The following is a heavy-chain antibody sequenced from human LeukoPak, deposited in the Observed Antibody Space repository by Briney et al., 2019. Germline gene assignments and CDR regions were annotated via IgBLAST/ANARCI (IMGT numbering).Heavy chain of an antibody. CDR1: GGSISSYY. CDR3: ARRHVEYSSSSDPYYFDY. J-gene: IGHJ4*02. V-gene: IGHV4-59*01. CDR2: LYYSGGT. D-gene: IGHD6-6*01. Sequence: PSETLSLTCTVSGGSISSYYWTWIRQPPGKGLEWIGSLYYSGGTNYNPSLKSRVTISVDTSKNQFSLKLSSVTAADTAVYYCARRHVEYSSSSDPYYFDYWGQGTLVTVSS.